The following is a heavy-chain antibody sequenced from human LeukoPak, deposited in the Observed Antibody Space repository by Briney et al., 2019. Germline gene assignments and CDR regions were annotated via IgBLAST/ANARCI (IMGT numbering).Heavy chain of an antibody. CDR2: ISAYNGNT. J-gene: IGHJ4*02. CDR1: GYTFTSYG. Sequence: ASVKVSCKASGYTFTSYGISWVRQAPGQGLEWMGWISAYNGNTNYAQKLQGRVTMTTDTSTSTAYVELRSLRSDDTAVYYCARDLGANYYDSSGYFDYWGQGTLVTVSS. D-gene: IGHD3-22*01. CDR3: ARDLGANYYDSSGYFDY. V-gene: IGHV1-18*01.